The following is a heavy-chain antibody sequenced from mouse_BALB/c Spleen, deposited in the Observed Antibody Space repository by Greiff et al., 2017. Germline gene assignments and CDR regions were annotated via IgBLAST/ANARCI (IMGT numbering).Heavy chain of an antibody. J-gene: IGHJ1*01. D-gene: IGHD2-14*01. Sequence: VQLKESGAELVRPGTSVKVSCKASGYAFTNYLIEWVKQRPGQGLEWIGVINPGSGGTNYNEKFKGKATLTADKSSSTAYMQLSSLTSDDSAVYFCARSGRYDGYIDVWGAGTTVTVSS. CDR3: ARSGRYDGYIDV. CDR1: GYAFTNYL. V-gene: IGHV1-54*01. CDR2: INPGSGGT.